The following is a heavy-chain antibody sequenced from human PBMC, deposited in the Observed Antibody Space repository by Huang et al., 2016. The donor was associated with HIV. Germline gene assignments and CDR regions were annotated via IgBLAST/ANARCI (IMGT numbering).Heavy chain of an antibody. CDR1: GGSISSSSYY. CDR3: ARHMDCSSSSCLAGGHERGPFDM. V-gene: IGHV4-39*01. Sequence: QLQLQESGPGLVKPSETLSLTCSVSGGSISSSSYYWGWIRQPPGKGLAWIGGSYYRGSTCYNPSIKSRGTISVDTSKNQFSLRLSCVTAADTSVYYCARHMDCSSSSCLAGGHERGPFDMWGQGTMVTVSS. J-gene: IGHJ3*02. D-gene: IGHD2-2*01. CDR2: SYYRGST.